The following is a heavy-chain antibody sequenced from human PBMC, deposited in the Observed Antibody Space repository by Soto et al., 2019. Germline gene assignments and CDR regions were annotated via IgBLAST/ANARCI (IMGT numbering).Heavy chain of an antibody. CDR1: GFTFSSYG. V-gene: IGHV3-23*01. J-gene: IGHJ6*02. CDR3: AKGYSSSWPLSHYGLDV. Sequence: EVQLLESGGGLVQPGGSLRLSCAVSGFTFSSYGMSWVRQAPGKGLERVAGISDSGGITHNADSVKGRFTISRDNFNNTLYLQMSGLRVEDTAVYYCAKGYSSSWPLSHYGLDVWGQGTAVTVSS. CDR2: ISDSGGIT. D-gene: IGHD6-13*01.